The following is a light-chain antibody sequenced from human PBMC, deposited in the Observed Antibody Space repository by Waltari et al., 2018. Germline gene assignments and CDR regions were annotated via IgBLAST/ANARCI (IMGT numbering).Light chain of an antibody. CDR1: SSDVGSYNR. V-gene: IGLV2-23*02. CDR3: SSHTSDLSWL. J-gene: IGLJ3*02. CDR2: EVN. Sequence: QSALTQPASVSGYPGQSITISCTGTSSDVGSYNRVSWYQQNPGEVPKLMIYEVNKRPSGVADRFSGSKSCNTATLTISGLQAEDEADYYCSSHTSDLSWLFGGGTKVTVL.